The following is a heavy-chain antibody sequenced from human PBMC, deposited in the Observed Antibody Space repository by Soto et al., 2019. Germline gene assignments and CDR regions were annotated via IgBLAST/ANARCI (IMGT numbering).Heavy chain of an antibody. Sequence: QVQLQQWGAGLLKPSETLSLTCAVYGGSFSGYYWSWIRQPPGKGLEWIGEINHSGSTNYNPSLKSRVTISVDTSKNQFSLKLSSVTAADTAVYYCARGGMSCSGGSCYPNDAFDIWGQGTMVTVSS. CDR2: INHSGST. CDR1: GGSFSGYY. CDR3: ARGGMSCSGGSCYPNDAFDI. V-gene: IGHV4-34*01. J-gene: IGHJ3*02. D-gene: IGHD2-15*01.